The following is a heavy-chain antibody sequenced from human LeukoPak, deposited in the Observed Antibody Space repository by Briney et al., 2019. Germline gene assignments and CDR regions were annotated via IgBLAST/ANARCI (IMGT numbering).Heavy chain of an antibody. J-gene: IGHJ5*02. Sequence: ASVKVSCKASGYTFTSYGISWVRQAPGQGLEWMGWISAYNGNTNYAQKLQGRVTMTRDTSTSTVYMELSSLRSEDTAVYYCARGSRYSGYDYPWFDPWGQGTLVTVSS. CDR3: ARGSRYSGYDYPWFDP. V-gene: IGHV1-18*01. CDR1: GYTFTSYG. D-gene: IGHD5-12*01. CDR2: ISAYNGNT.